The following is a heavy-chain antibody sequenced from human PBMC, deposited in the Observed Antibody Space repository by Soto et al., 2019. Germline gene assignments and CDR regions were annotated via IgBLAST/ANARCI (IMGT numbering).Heavy chain of an antibody. CDR2: IWYDGSNK. J-gene: IGHJ6*03. D-gene: IGHD6-19*01. V-gene: IGHV3-33*01. CDR3: ARPLFSDYYYMDV. CDR1: GFTFSSYG. Sequence: QVQLVESGGGVVQPGRSLRLSCAASGFTFSSYGMHWVRQAPGKGLEWVAVIWYDGSNKYYADSVKGRFTISRDNSKNTLYLQMNSLRAEDTAVYYCARPLFSDYYYMDVWGKGTPVTVSS.